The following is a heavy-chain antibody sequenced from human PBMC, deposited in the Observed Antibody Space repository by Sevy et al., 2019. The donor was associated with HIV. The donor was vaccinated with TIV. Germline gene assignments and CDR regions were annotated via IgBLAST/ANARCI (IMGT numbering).Heavy chain of an antibody. CDR1: GFTVSSNY. J-gene: IGHJ6*02. V-gene: IGHV3-66*01. D-gene: IGHD4-17*01. CDR3: ARDSPMTTVVTVGYYGMDV. Sequence: GGSLRLSCAASGFTVSSNYMSWVRQAPGKGLEWVSVIYSGGSTYYADSVKDRFSISRDNSKNTLYLQMSSLRAEDTAVYCCARDSPMTTVVTVGYYGMDVWGQGTTVTVSS. CDR2: IYSGGST.